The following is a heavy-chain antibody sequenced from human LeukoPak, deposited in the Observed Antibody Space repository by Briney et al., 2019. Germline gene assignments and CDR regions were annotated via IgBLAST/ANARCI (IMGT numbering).Heavy chain of an antibody. CDR2: IYYRGST. D-gene: IGHD3-3*01. J-gene: IGHJ4*02. V-gene: IGHV4-39*01. CDR1: GGSISSSSYY. Sequence: PSETLSLTCTVSGGSISSSSYYWGWIRQPPGKGLEWIGTIYYRGSTYYNPSLKSRVSISVDTSKNQFSLKLSSVTAADTAVYFCARLQTDYDFWSGYLDYWGQGTRITVSS. CDR3: ARLQTDYDFWSGYLDY.